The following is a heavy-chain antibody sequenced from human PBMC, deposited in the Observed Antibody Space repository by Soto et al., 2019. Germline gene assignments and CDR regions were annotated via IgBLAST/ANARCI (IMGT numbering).Heavy chain of an antibody. CDR1: GGSFSGYY. J-gene: IGHJ5*02. D-gene: IGHD3-3*01. CDR2: INHSGST. Sequence: QVQLQQWGAGLLKPSEPLSLTCAVYGGSFSGYYWSWIRQPPGKGLEWIGEINHSGSTNYNPSLKSRVTISVDTSKNQFSLKLSSVTAADTAVYYCARGAVTYYDFWSGYSTANWFDPWGQGTLVTVSS. V-gene: IGHV4-34*01. CDR3: ARGAVTYYDFWSGYSTANWFDP.